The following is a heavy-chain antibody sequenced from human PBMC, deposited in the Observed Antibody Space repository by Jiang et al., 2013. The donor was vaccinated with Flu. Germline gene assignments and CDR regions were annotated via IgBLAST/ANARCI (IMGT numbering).Heavy chain of an antibody. CDR3: AREPRIAAAENWFDP. J-gene: IGHJ5*02. V-gene: IGHV4-38-2*02. CDR2: IYHSGST. CDR1: GYSISSGYY. Sequence: GLVKPSETLSLTCTVSGYSISSGYYWGWIRQPPGKGLEWIGSIYHSGSTYYNPSLKSRVTISVDTSKNQFSLKLSSVTAADTAVYYCAREPRIAAAENWFDPWGQGTLVTVSS. D-gene: IGHD6-13*01.